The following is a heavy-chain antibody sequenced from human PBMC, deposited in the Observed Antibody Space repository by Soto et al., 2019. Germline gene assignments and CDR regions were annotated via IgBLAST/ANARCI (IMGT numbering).Heavy chain of an antibody. CDR3: ARVNYYDSSGYYLAPHFDY. CDR1: SASISSYY. CDR2: IYYSGST. Sequence: SETLSLTCAVSSASISSYYWSWIRQPPGKGLEWIGYIYYSGSTYYNPSLKSRVTISVDTSKNQFSLKLSSVTAADTAVYYCARVNYYDSSGYYLAPHFDYWGQGTLVTVSS. V-gene: IGHV4-59*12. D-gene: IGHD3-22*01. J-gene: IGHJ4*02.